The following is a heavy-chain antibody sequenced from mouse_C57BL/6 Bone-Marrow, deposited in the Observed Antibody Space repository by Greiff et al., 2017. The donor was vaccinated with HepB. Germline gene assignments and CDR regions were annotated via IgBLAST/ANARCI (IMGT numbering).Heavy chain of an antibody. D-gene: IGHD1-1*01. Sequence: DVQLQESGGGLVKPGGSLKLSCAASGFTFSDYGMHWVRQAPEKGLEWVAYISSGSSTIYYADTVKGRFTISRDNAKNTLFLQMTSLRSEDTAMYYCARRYYGSRRGNAMDYWGQGTSVTVSS. CDR3: ARRYYGSRRGNAMDY. J-gene: IGHJ4*01. V-gene: IGHV5-17*01. CDR1: GFTFSDYG. CDR2: ISSGSSTI.